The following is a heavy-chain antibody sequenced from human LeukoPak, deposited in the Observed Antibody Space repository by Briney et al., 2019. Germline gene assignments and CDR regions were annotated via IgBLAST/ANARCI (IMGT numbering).Heavy chain of an antibody. Sequence: GASVKVSCKASGGTFSSYAISWVRQAPGQGLEWMGGIIPIFGTANYAQKFQGRVTITTDESTSTAYMELSSLRSEDTAVYYCASPRGWLAARPFDYWGQGTLVTVSS. CDR3: ASPRGWLAARPFDY. CDR1: GGTFSSYA. CDR2: IIPIFGTA. V-gene: IGHV1-69*05. J-gene: IGHJ4*02. D-gene: IGHD6-6*01.